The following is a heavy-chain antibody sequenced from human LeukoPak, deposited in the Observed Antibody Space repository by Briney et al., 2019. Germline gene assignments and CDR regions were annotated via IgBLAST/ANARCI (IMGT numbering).Heavy chain of an antibody. J-gene: IGHJ4*02. V-gene: IGHV3-21*01. Sequence: GGSLRLSCAASGFTFSSYSMNWVRQAPGKGLEWVSSISSSSSYIYYADSVKGRFTISRDNAKNSLYLQMNSLRAEDTAVYYCARSISTVTHFYFDYWGQGTRVTVSS. D-gene: IGHD4-17*01. CDR3: ARSISTVTHFYFDY. CDR2: ISSSSSYI. CDR1: GFTFSSYS.